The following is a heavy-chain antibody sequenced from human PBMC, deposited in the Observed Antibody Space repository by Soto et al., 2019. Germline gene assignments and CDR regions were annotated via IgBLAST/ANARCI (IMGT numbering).Heavy chain of an antibody. D-gene: IGHD1-26*01. CDR1: GFTFSSYG. CDR2: IWYDGRNQ. J-gene: IGHJ4*02. CDR3: ARTSGISSYYVPNFDY. V-gene: IGHV3-33*01. Sequence: GGSLRLSCAASGFTFSSYGMHWVRQAPGKGLEWVAVIWYDGRNQYYADSVKGRFTISRDNSKNTLFLQMNSLRVEDTAVYYCARTSGISSYYVPNFDYWGLGTLVTVSS.